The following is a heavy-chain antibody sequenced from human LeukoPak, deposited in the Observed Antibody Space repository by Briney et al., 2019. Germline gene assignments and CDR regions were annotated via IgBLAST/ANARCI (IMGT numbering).Heavy chain of an antibody. CDR2: INTHTGNP. Sequence: GASVKVSCKASGYTFTTYAMNWVRQAPGQGLEWMGWINTHTGNPTYAQGFTRRFVFSLDTSVSTTYLQISGLKAEDTAVYYCVRDRDYGTFDYWGQGTLVTVSS. D-gene: IGHD4-17*01. CDR1: GYTFTTYA. J-gene: IGHJ4*02. CDR3: VRDRDYGTFDY. V-gene: IGHV7-4-1*02.